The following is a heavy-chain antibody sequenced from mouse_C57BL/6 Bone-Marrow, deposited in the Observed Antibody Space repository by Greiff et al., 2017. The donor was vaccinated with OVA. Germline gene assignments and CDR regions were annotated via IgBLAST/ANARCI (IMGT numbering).Heavy chain of an antibody. D-gene: IGHD2-4*01. CDR2: IYPRGGNT. Sequence: QVQLQQSGAELVRPGASVKLSCKASGYTFTSYGISWVKQRTGQGLEWIGEIYPRGGNTYYNEKFKGKATLTADKSSSTAYMELRSLTSEASAVYFCARAYECDGGHDFDYWGQGTTLTVSS. CDR1: GYTFTSYG. CDR3: ARAYECDGGHDFDY. J-gene: IGHJ2*01. V-gene: IGHV1-81*01.